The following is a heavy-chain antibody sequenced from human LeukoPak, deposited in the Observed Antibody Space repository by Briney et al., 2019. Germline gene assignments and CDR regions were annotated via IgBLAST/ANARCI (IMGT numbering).Heavy chain of an antibody. D-gene: IGHD6-6*01. Sequence: SETLSLTCTVSGDSISSGSYYWGWLRQPPGKGLEWIGNIYYRGNTYFNPSLKSRVIISVDTSKNQFSLKLTSVTAADTAVYYCARVALAARPPWFDHWGQGTLVTVSS. CDR3: ARVALAARPPWFDH. V-gene: IGHV4-39*07. CDR1: GDSISSGSYY. J-gene: IGHJ5*02. CDR2: IYYRGNT.